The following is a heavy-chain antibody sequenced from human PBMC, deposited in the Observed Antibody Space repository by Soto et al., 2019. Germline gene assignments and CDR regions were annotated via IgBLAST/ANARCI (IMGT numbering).Heavy chain of an antibody. J-gene: IGHJ4*02. Sequence: PSETLSLTCTVSGGSITSYYWSWIRQPPGKGLEWIGYIYYTGSTNYNPSLKSRVTISVDTSKNQFSLRLSSVTAADTAVYYCARLRYYDSTGHLDYWGQGTLVTVSS. CDR1: GGSITSYY. V-gene: IGHV4-59*01. CDR3: ARLRYYDSTGHLDY. D-gene: IGHD3-22*01. CDR2: IYYTGST.